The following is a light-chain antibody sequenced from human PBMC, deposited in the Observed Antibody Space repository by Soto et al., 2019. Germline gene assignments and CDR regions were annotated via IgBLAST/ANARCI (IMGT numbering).Light chain of an antibody. J-gene: IGLJ1*01. V-gene: IGLV2-14*03. CDR1: SSDVGGSNY. Sequence: QSAPTQPSCVSASPGQSINIRCTATSSDVGGSNYIRRNQHHPGKAPELSTYDVSNRPSRVSHPVSGSKSGNTASLTISGLQPEDEVDYYCSSYTSSNTRQIGFGTGSKVTDL. CDR2: DVS. CDR3: SSYTSSNTRQIG.